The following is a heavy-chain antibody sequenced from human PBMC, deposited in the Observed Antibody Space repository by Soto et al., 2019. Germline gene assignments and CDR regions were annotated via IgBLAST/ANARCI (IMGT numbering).Heavy chain of an antibody. J-gene: IGHJ1*01. D-gene: IGHD2-2*02. V-gene: IGHV1-69*13. CDR1: GGTFSSYA. Sequence: GASVKVSCRASGGTFSSYAISWVRQAPGQGLEWMGGIIPIFGTANYAQKFQGRVTITADESTSTAYMELSSLRSEDTAVYYCARLGYCSSTSCYKPPPTDDEYFQHWGQGTLVTAS. CDR3: ARLGYCSSTSCYKPPPTDDEYFQH. CDR2: IIPIFGTA.